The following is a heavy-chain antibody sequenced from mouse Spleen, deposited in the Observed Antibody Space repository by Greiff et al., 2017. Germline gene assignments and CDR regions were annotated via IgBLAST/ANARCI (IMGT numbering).Heavy chain of an antibody. CDR1: GFPLTSYG. CDR2: IWGGGST. V-gene: IGHV2-6*01. Sequence: VQLQQSGPGLVAPSQILSITLTVPGFPLTSYGVDWVRQSPGKGLEWLGVIWGGGSTNYNSALKSRLSISKDNSKSQVYLKMNSLQTDDTAMYYCDSGFGDGYYAFAYWGQGTLVTVSA. D-gene: IGHD2-3*01. J-gene: IGHJ3*01. CDR3: DSGFGDGYYAFAY.